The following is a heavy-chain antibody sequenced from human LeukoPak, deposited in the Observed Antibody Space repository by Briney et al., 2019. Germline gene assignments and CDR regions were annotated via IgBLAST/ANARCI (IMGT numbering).Heavy chain of an antibody. CDR2: INSDGSNT. Sequence: PGGSLRLSCAASGFTVSSNYMNWVRQAPGKGLVWVSHINSDGSNTKYADSVKGRFTISRDNAKNTLSLQMNSLRAEDTAVYYCARGSPLGGNWGQGTLVTVSS. CDR1: GFTVSSNY. J-gene: IGHJ4*02. V-gene: IGHV3-74*03. CDR3: ARGSPLGGN.